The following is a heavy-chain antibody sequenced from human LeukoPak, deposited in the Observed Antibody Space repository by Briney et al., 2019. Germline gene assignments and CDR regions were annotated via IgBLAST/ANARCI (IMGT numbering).Heavy chain of an antibody. Sequence: GGSLRLSCAASGFTFSSYAMSWVRQAPGKGLEWVSAISGSGGSTYYADSVKDRFTISRDNSKNTLYLQMNSLRAEDTAVYYCTSGPLSGPFDYWGQGTLVTVSS. V-gene: IGHV3-23*01. CDR3: TSGPLSGPFDY. D-gene: IGHD6-25*01. CDR2: ISGSGGST. J-gene: IGHJ4*02. CDR1: GFTFSSYA.